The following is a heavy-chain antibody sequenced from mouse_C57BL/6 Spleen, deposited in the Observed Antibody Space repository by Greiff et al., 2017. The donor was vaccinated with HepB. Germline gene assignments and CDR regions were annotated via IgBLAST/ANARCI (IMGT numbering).Heavy chain of an antibody. CDR3: ARRSLYYFDY. V-gene: IGHV5-6*01. D-gene: IGHD6-1*01. CDR2: ISSGGSYT. Sequence: EVHLVESGGDLVKPGGSLKLSCAASGFTFSSYGMSWVRQTPDKRLEWVATISSGGSYTYYPDSVKGRFTISRDNAKNTLYLQMSSLKSEDTAMYYCARRSLYYFDYWGQGTTLTVSS. CDR1: GFTFSSYG. J-gene: IGHJ2*01.